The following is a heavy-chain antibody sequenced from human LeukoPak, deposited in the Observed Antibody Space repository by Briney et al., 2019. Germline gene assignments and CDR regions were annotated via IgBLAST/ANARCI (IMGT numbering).Heavy chain of an antibody. CDR2: INTNTGNP. CDR1: GYTFTSYA. CDR3: ARVTVAAYSRWFDP. D-gene: IGHD2-15*01. V-gene: IGHV7-4-1*02. J-gene: IGHJ5*02. Sequence: ASVKVSCKASGYTFTSYAMSWVRQAPGQGLEWMGWINTNTGNPTYAQGFTGRFVFSLDTSVSTAYLQISSLKAEDTAVYYCARVTVAAYSRWFDPWGQGTLITVSS.